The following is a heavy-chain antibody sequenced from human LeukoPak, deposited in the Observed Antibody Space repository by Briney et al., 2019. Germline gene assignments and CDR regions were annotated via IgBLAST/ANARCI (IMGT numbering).Heavy chain of an antibody. CDR1: GLTFDDYA. J-gene: IGHJ4*02. D-gene: IGHD5-18*01. Sequence: GRSLRLSCAASGLTFDDYAMHWVRQAPGKGLEWVSLISGDGGTIYYADSVKGRFTISRDNSKNSLYLQLNSLRAEDTALYYCTKVRLGYNYYFDSWGQGTLVTVSS. V-gene: IGHV3-43*02. CDR3: TKVRLGYNYYFDS. CDR2: ISGDGGTI.